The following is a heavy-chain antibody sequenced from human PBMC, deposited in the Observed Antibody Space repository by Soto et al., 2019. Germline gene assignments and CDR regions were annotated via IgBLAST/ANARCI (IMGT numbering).Heavy chain of an antibody. Sequence: ESLKISCRGSGYTFTNYWIGWVRQMPGKGLEWMGIIYPGDSDTKYNPSFQGQVTISADKSITTTYLRWTSLKASDTAIYYCAASIFYYGMDVWGQGTTVTVSS. CDR3: AASIFYYGMDV. V-gene: IGHV5-51*01. CDR1: GYTFTNYW. CDR2: IYPGDSDT. J-gene: IGHJ6*02.